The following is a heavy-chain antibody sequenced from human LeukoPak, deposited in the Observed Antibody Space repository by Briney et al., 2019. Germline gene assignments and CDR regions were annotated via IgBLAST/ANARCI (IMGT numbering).Heavy chain of an antibody. V-gene: IGHV4-34*01. D-gene: IGHD3-10*02. Sequence: PSETLSLTCAVYGGSFSGYYWSWIRQPPGKGLEWIGEINHSGSTNYNPSLKRRVTISVDTSKNQFSLKLSSVTAADTAVYYCATRGGMFGFDYWGQGPLVTVSS. CDR1: GGSFSGYY. J-gene: IGHJ4*02. CDR3: ATRGGMFGFDY. CDR2: INHSGST.